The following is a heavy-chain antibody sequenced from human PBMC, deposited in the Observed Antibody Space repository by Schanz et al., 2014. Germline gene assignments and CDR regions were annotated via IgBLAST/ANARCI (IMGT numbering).Heavy chain of an antibody. D-gene: IGHD1-1*01. CDR2: ISNTGTFI. CDR1: GFTFSDHY. J-gene: IGHJ4*02. V-gene: IGHV3-11*01. CDR3: VRDAYLQIRGTVFDS. Sequence: QAQLVESGGGLVKPGGSLRLSCAASGFTFSDHYMAWIRQAPGKGLEWVSIISNTGTFIYYADSVRGRFVISRDNAKSSLFLQMKGLRAEDTAVYYCVRDAYLQIRGTVFDSWGPGNLVTVSS.